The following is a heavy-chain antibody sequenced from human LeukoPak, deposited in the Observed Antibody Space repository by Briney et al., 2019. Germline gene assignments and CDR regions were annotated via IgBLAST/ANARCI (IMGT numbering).Heavy chain of an antibody. Sequence: PGVSLRLTCAASGFTFSSYGMHGVRQAPGKGLEGGAVIWYDGSNKYYADSVKGRFTISRDNSKNTLYLQMNSLRAEDTAVYYCARDTHAATIAVFDYWGQGTLVTVSS. D-gene: IGHD5-24*01. CDR1: GFTFSSYG. CDR3: ARDTHAATIAVFDY. CDR2: IWYDGSNK. V-gene: IGHV3-33*01. J-gene: IGHJ4*02.